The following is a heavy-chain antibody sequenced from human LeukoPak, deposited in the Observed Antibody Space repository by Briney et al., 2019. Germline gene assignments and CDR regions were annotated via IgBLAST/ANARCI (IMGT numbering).Heavy chain of an antibody. CDR1: GFTFSSYA. CDR3: AGGDDILTGYSLFDY. CDR2: ISYDGSNK. Sequence: GGSLRLSCAASGFTFSSYAMHWVRQAPGKGLEWVAVISYDGSNKYYADSVKGRFTISRDNSKNTLYLQRNSLRAEDTAVYYCAGGDDILTGYSLFDYWGQGTLVTVSS. J-gene: IGHJ4*02. D-gene: IGHD3-9*01. V-gene: IGHV3-30-3*01.